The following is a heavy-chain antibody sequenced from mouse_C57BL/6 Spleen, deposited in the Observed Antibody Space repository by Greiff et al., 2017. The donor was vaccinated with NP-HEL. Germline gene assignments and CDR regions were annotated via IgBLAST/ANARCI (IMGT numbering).Heavy chain of an antibody. V-gene: IGHV5-12*01. CDR2: ISNGGGST. CDR1: GFNFSDYY. CDR3: ARPYDYDAWFAY. Sequence: EVKLVESGGGLVQPGGSLKLSCAASGFNFSDYYMYWVRQTPEKRLEWVAYISNGGGSTYYPDTVKGRFTISRDNAKNTLYLQMSRLKSEDTAMYYCARPYDYDAWFAYWGQGTLVTVSA. J-gene: IGHJ3*01. D-gene: IGHD2-4*01.